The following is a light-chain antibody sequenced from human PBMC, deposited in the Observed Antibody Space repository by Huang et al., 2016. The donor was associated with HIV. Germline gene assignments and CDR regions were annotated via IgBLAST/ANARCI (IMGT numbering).Light chain of an antibody. J-gene: IGKJ2*01. CDR3: QQYYSWPPFT. Sequence: EIVMTQSPATLSVSPGERVTLSCRASETVNRQLAWVQQKPGQAPRLLLYGASTRATNIPPRFSGSGSGTRFTLTISSLQSEDFAIYYCQQYYSWPPFTFGQGTKLEIK. CDR1: ETVNRQ. V-gene: IGKV3-15*01. CDR2: GAS.